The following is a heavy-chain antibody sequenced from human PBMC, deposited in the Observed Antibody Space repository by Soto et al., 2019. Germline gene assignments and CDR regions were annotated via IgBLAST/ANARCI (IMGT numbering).Heavy chain of an antibody. D-gene: IGHD5-12*01. J-gene: IGHJ4*02. V-gene: IGHV5-10-1*01. Sequence: GESLKISCKVSGYSFTSYWISCVRQMPGKGLEWMGRIDPSDSYTNYSPSFQGHVTISADKSISTAYLQWSSLKASDTAMYYCARLYSGYDYRDYWGQGTLVTVSS. CDR3: ARLYSGYDYRDY. CDR2: IDPSDSYT. CDR1: GYSFTSYW.